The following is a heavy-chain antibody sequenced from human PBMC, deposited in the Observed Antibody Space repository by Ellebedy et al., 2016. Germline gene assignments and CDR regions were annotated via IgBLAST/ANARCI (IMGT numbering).Heavy chain of an antibody. CDR3: ARDPAIPGSFLAFDI. D-gene: IGHD1-1*01. J-gene: IGHJ3*02. CDR2: IYYSGST. CDR1: GGSISSGGYY. V-gene: IGHV4-31*03. Sequence: LRLSCTVSGGSISSGGYYWSWIRQHPGKGLEWIGYIYYSGSTYYNPSLKSRVTISVDTSKNQFSLKLSSVTAADTAVYYCARDPAIPGSFLAFDIWGQGTMVTVSS.